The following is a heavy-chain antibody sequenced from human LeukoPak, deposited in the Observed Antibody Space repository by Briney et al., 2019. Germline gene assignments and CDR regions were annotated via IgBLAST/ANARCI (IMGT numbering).Heavy chain of an antibody. CDR1: AFIVSSNY. CDR3: AKSRVRYSLDYFDY. V-gene: IGHV3-53*01. D-gene: IGHD5-18*01. Sequence: PGGSLRLSCTASAFIVSSNYMNWVRQAPGKGLEWVSVIYSGGSTYYADSVKGRFTISRDNSKNTLYLQMNSLRAEDTAVYYCAKSRVRYSLDYFDYWGQGTLVTVSS. J-gene: IGHJ4*02. CDR2: IYSGGST.